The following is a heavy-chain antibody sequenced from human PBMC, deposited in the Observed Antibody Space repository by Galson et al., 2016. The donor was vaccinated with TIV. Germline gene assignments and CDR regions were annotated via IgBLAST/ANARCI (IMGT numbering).Heavy chain of an antibody. Sequence: QVQLQESGPGLVKPSETLSLTCTVSGGSISSGGYYWSWLRQHPGKGLAWIGYIFYTWNTYYNPSLKSRVTISVDTSKNHFSLKLSSVTAADTAVYYCARDGGTYVGMDVWGQGTTVTVSS. D-gene: IGHD3-16*01. CDR1: GGSISSGGYY. J-gene: IGHJ6*02. CDR3: ARDGGTYVGMDV. CDR2: IFYTWNT. V-gene: IGHV4-31*03.